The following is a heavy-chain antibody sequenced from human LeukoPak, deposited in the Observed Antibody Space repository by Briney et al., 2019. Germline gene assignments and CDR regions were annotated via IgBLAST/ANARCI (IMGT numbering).Heavy chain of an antibody. CDR2: IYYSGST. J-gene: IGHJ5*02. Sequence: PSETLSLTCTVSGGSISSSSYYWGWIRQPPGKGLEWIGSIYYSGSTYYNPSLKSRVTISVDTSKNQFSLKLSSVTAADTAVYYCARDIVPAAITPGPWGQGTLVTVSS. CDR3: ARDIVPAAITPGP. CDR1: GGSISSSSYY. V-gene: IGHV4-39*07. D-gene: IGHD2-2*01.